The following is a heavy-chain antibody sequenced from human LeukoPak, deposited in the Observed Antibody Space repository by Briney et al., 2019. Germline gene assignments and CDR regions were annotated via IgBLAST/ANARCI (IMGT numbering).Heavy chain of an antibody. CDR3: ARDLHYYDSSGYDY. CDR2: ISSSSSTI. J-gene: IGHJ4*02. Sequence: GGSLRLSCAASGFTFSSYSMNWVRQAPGKGLEWVSYISSSSSTIYYADSVKGRFTISRDNAKNSLYLQMNSLRAEDTAVYYCARDLHYYDSSGYDYWGQGTLVTVSS. D-gene: IGHD3-22*01. CDR1: GFTFSSYS. V-gene: IGHV3-48*01.